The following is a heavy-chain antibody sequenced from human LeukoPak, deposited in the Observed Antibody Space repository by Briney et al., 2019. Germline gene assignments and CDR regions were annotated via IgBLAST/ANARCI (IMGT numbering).Heavy chain of an antibody. CDR3: ARLGRGRIAAAGTVGDY. D-gene: IGHD6-13*01. J-gene: IGHJ4*02. Sequence: PSETLSLTCTVSGGSISSSSYYWGWIRQPPGKGLEWIGSIYYSGSTYYNPSLKSRVTISVDTSKNQFSLKLSSVTAADTAVYYCARLGRGRIAAAGTVGDYWGQGTLVTVSS. CDR1: GGSISSSSYY. V-gene: IGHV4-39*01. CDR2: IYYSGST.